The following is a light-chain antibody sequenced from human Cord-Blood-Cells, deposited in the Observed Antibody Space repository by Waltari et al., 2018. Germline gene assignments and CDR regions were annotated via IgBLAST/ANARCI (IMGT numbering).Light chain of an antibody. J-gene: IGKJ4*01. CDR3: MQAQQTPLT. CDR1: QSRLHSNGYNY. Sequence: IVMTQSLLSLPVTLRAPAPLSCRSSQSRLHSNGYNYLVWYLQKPGQSPQLLISLGSNRACGVPDRFSGGGSGTDFTLKISRVEAEDVGVYYCMQAQQTPLTFGGGTKVEIK. CDR2: LGS. V-gene: IGKV2-28*01.